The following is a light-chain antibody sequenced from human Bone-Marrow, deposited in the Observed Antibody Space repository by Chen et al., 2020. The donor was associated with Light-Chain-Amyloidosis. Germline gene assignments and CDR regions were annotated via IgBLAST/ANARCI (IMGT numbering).Light chain of an antibody. J-gene: IGLJ3*02. CDR1: SRDVGGYDS. CDR2: DVS. CDR3: CSYAGIYWV. Sequence: QSALPQPRSVSGSPGPPVTLPCTGTSRDVGGYDSVSWYQQYPSKAPKLMIYDVSKRPSGVPDRFSASKSGNTASLTISGLQAEDEADYYCCSYAGIYWVFGGGTKLTVL. V-gene: IGLV2-11*01.